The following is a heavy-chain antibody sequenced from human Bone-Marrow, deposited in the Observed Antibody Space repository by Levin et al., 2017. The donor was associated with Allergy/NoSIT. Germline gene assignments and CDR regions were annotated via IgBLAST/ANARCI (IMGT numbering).Heavy chain of an antibody. D-gene: IGHD4-23*01. V-gene: IGHV3-23*01. CDR3: AKSLGGYGGHSAGT. J-gene: IGHJ5*02. CDR2: ISQSGGSR. CDR1: GFTFSSYG. Sequence: PGGSLRLSCAASGFTFSSYGMSWVRQAPGKGLEWVSTISQSGGSRYYADSVEGRFTISRDNSENTLYLQMNNLRAGDTALYYCAKSLGGYGGHSAGTWGQGTLVTVSS.